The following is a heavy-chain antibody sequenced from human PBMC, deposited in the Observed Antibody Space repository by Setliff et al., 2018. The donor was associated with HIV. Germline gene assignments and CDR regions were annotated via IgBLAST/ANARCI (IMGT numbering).Heavy chain of an antibody. D-gene: IGHD3-22*01. V-gene: IGHV1-69*05. CDR3: AITSRGYSLQRGGAFDI. J-gene: IGHJ3*02. Sequence: ASVKVSCKGSGDTFATYVVSWVRQAPGQGLEWMGGRSPIFSTTNYAQKFQGRVTITTDESTSRAYMELSSLRSEDTAVYYCAITSRGYSLQRGGAFDIWGQGTLVTVSS. CDR2: RSPIFSTT. CDR1: GDTFATYV.